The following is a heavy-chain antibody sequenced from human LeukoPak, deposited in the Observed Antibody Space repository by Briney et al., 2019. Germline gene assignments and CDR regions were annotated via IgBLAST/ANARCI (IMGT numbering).Heavy chain of an antibody. D-gene: IGHD3-22*01. Sequence: SQTLPLTCTVSGGSISSGGYYWSWIRQHPGKGLEWIGYIYYSGSTYYNPSLKSRVTISVDTSKNQFSLKLSSVTAADTAVYYCARDTYDSSQYYYYGMDVWGQGTTVTVSS. CDR2: IYYSGST. CDR1: GGSISSGGYY. J-gene: IGHJ6*02. CDR3: ARDTYDSSQYYYYGMDV. V-gene: IGHV4-31*03.